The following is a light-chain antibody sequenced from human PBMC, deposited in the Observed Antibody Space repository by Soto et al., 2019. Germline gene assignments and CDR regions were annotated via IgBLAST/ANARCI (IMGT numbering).Light chain of an antibody. J-gene: IGKJ4*01. V-gene: IGKV1-6*01. CDR1: QDIRED. Sequence: AIPMTQSPSSLSASVGDRVTITCRATQDIREDLGWYQQKPGKAPKRLIYAASSLESVVPSRFSGSGSCTDFTLTISSLQPEVLASDFCLQDHGFRLTFGRGTKVEVK. CDR2: AAS. CDR3: LQDHGFRLT.